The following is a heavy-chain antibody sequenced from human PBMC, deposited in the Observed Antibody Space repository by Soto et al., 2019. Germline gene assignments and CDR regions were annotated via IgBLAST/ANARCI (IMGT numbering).Heavy chain of an antibody. CDR3: ARVERGTATTVVDAFDI. Sequence: QVQLQQWGAGLLKPSETLSLTCAVYGGSFSGYYWSWILQPPGKGLEWIGEISHSGRTNYNPSLQSRVTLSIDMSRNHFSLKLSSVTAADTALYYCARVERGTATTVVDAFDIWGQGTMVTVSA. J-gene: IGHJ3*02. V-gene: IGHV4-34*01. D-gene: IGHD1-1*01. CDR2: ISHSGRT. CDR1: GGSFSGYY.